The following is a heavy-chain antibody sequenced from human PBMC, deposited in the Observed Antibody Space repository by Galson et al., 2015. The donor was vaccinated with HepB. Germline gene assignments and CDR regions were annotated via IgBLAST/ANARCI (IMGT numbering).Heavy chain of an antibody. CDR3: ARIPIGYSNNWYYFDY. CDR1: AFSLSTFGMC. J-gene: IGHJ4*02. CDR2: IHWNDGK. Sequence: PPLVTPTQTLTLTCTFSAFSLSTFGMCVSWVRQPPGKALEWLALIHWNDGKLYSTSLQTRLTISKDTSRNQVVLTMTNMDPVDTATYYCARIPIGYSNNWYYFDYWGQGTLVTVSS. V-gene: IGHV2-70*19. D-gene: IGHD5-12*01.